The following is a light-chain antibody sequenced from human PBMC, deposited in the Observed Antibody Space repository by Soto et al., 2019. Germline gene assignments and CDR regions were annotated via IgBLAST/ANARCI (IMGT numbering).Light chain of an antibody. J-gene: IGKJ1*01. CDR3: LQHNSYPPT. CDR2: DAS. CDR1: QDISNY. Sequence: DIQMTQSPSSLSASVGDRVTITCQASQDISNYLNWYQQKPGKAPKLLIYDASSLHSGVPSRFSGSGSGTEFTLTISSLQPEDFATYYCLQHNSYPPTFGQGTKVDIK. V-gene: IGKV1-17*01.